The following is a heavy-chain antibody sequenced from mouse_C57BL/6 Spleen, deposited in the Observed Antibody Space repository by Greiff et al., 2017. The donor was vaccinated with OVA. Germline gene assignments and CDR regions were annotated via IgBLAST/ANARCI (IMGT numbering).Heavy chain of an antibody. CDR3: ARERGSSSYFDY. CDR2: INYDGSST. CDR1: GFTFSDYY. D-gene: IGHD1-1*01. Sequence: EVQVVESEGGLVQPGSSMKLSCTASGFTFSDYYMAWVRQVPEKGLEWVANINYDGSSTYYLDSLKSRFIISRDNAKNILYLQMSSLKSEDTATYYCARERGSSSYFDYWGQGTTLTVSS. V-gene: IGHV5-16*01. J-gene: IGHJ2*01.